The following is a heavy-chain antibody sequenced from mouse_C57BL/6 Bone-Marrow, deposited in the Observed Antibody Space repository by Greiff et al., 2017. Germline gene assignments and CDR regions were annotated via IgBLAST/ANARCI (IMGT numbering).Heavy chain of an antibody. J-gene: IGHJ3*01. CDR1: GFSFNTYA. V-gene: IGHV10-1*01. CDR3: VRQDGYYKGFAY. CDR2: IRRKSNNYAT. Sequence: SGFSFNTYAMTWVRQAPGKGLEWVARIRRKSNNYATYYADSVKDRFTISRDDSESMLYLQMNNLKTEDTAMYYCVRQDGYYKGFAYWGQGTLVTVSA. D-gene: IGHD2-3*01.